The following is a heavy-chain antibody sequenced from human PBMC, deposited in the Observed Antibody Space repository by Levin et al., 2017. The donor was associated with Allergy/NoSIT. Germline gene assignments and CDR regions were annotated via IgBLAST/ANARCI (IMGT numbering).Heavy chain of an antibody. J-gene: IGHJ4*02. D-gene: IGHD3-22*01. Sequence: SETLSLTCTVSGGSISSSSYYWGWIRQPPGKGLEWIGSIYYSGSTYYNPSLKSRVTISVDTSKNQFSLKLSSVTAADTAVYYCARVKSNHYYDSSGYRGRQDYFDYWGQGTLVTVSS. V-gene: IGHV4-39*07. CDR2: IYYSGST. CDR3: ARVKSNHYYDSSGYRGRQDYFDY. CDR1: GGSISSSSYY.